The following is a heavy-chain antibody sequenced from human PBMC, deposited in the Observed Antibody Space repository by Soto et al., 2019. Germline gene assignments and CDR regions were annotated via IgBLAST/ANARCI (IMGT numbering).Heavy chain of an antibody. J-gene: IGHJ6*02. Sequence: QVQLVQSGAEVKKPGASVKVSCKASGYTFTSYGISWVRQATGQGLEWMGWISAYNGNTNYAQKPQGRVTMTTDTPPSTAYMELTSLRSDDTAVYYCARARSAYVMDLWGQGTTATVSS. CDR1: GYTFTSYG. CDR3: ARARSAYVMDL. CDR2: ISAYNGNT. V-gene: IGHV1-18*01.